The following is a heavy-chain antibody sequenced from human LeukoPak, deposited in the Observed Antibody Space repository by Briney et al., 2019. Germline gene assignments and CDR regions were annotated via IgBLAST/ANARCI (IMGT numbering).Heavy chain of an antibody. CDR1: GFTFSSYS. CDR3: ARGRKNYYGSGSPDH. J-gene: IGHJ4*02. D-gene: IGHD3-10*01. Sequence: PGGSLRPSCAASGFTFSSYSMNWVRQAPGKGLEWMGEINHSGSTNYNPSLKSRLTISVDTSKNQFSLNVSCVTAADTAVYYCARGRKNYYGSGSPDHWGQGTLVTVSS. V-gene: IGHV4-34*01. CDR2: INHSGST.